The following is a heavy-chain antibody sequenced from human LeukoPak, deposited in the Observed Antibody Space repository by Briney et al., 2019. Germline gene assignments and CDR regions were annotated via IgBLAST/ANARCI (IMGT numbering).Heavy chain of an antibody. D-gene: IGHD1-14*01. CDR3: ARDMKQNPN. J-gene: IGHJ4*02. V-gene: IGHV3-30-3*01. Sequence: GRPLRLSCAASGFTFSSYAMHWVRQAPGKGLEWVAVISYDGSNKYYADSVKGRFTISRDNSKNTLYLQMNSLRAEDTAVYYCARDMKQNPNWGQGTLVTVSS. CDR1: GFTFSSYA. CDR2: ISYDGSNK.